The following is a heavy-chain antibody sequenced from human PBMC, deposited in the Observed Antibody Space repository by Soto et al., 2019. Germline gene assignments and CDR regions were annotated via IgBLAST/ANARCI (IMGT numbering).Heavy chain of an antibody. CDR3: ARQDKQQLVEGWFDP. CDR1: GDSGSTGGSY. CDR2: ISYSGST. Sequence: TLSLTCTVSGDSGSTGGSYWSWIRQHPGRALEWIGYISYSGSTYYNPSLKSRVTISVDTSKNQFSLKLSSVTAADTAVYYCARQDKQQLVEGWFDPWGQGTLVTVSS. V-gene: IGHV4-30-4*01. D-gene: IGHD6-13*01. J-gene: IGHJ5*02.